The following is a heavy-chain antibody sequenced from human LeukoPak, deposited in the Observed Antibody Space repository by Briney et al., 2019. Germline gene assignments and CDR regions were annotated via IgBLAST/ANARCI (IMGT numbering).Heavy chain of an antibody. J-gene: IGHJ5*02. Sequence: SETLSLTCTVSGGSISSSSSYWGWIRQPPGKGLEWIGGIYYSGSTYYNPSLSSRVTISVDTSKNQFPLKLSSVTAADTAVYYCARLYCSGGSCFLYDPWGQGTLVTVSS. D-gene: IGHD2-15*01. CDR2: IYYSGST. CDR1: GGSISSSSSY. CDR3: ARLYCSGGSCFLYDP. V-gene: IGHV4-39*01.